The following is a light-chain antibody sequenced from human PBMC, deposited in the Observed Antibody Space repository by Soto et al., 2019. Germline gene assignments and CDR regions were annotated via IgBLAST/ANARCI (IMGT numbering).Light chain of an antibody. Sequence: EIVLTQSPGALSLSPGERATLSCRASHSVSSYLAWYQQKPGQAPRLLISGASSRATGFPDRFSGSGSGTDFSLTISRLEPEDSAVYYCQQSSSPPRTFGQGTKVEIK. CDR2: GAS. CDR3: QQSSSPPRT. V-gene: IGKV3-20*01. J-gene: IGKJ1*01. CDR1: HSVSSY.